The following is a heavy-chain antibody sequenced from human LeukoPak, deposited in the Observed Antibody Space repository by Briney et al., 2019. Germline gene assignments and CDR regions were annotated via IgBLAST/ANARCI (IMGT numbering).Heavy chain of an antibody. CDR2: IKKDGSQK. J-gene: IGHJ3*01. CDR3: ARDPTVSNFHDAFDV. D-gene: IGHD4-17*01. V-gene: IGHV3-7*05. CDR1: GFTFSSYW. Sequence: GGSLRLSCVASGFTFSSYWMSWVRQAPGKGQEWVATIKKDGSQKEYVDSMKGRLTISRDNAKNSLYLQMNSLRAEDTAMYYCARDPTVSNFHDAFDVWGQGTMVTVSS.